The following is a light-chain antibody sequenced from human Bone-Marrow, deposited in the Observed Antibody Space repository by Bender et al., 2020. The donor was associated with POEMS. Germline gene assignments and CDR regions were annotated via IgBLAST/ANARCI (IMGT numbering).Light chain of an antibody. V-gene: IGLV3-21*02. Sequence: SYVLTQPPSVSVAPGQTARIACGGNNIGDKGVHWYQQKPGQAPVLVVYDDSERPSGIPERFSGSSSGTTVTLTISGVQAEDEADYYCQSSDSGGTYVFGTGTKVTVL. CDR3: QSSDSGGTYV. CDR1: NIGDKG. J-gene: IGLJ1*01. CDR2: DDS.